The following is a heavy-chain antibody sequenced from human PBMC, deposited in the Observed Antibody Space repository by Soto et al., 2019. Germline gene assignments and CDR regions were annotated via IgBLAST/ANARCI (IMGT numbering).Heavy chain of an antibody. V-gene: IGHV1-18*03. CDR3: GRDWGSKAVPTIVDM. J-gene: IGHJ4*02. Sequence: QVQLVQSGPEVKEPGASVKVSCKASGYSFTIHGVSWLRQAPGQGLEWVGWIGGKGGETSHAQRLKDSLSMTRDMALTQAFIEVRSARLDEMAVYFCGRDWGSKAVPTIVDMWGQGTLVTVPS. CDR1: GYSFTIHG. D-gene: IGHD6-19*01. CDR2: IGGKGGET.